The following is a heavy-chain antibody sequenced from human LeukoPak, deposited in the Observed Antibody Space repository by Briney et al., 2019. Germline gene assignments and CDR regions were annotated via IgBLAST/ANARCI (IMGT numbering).Heavy chain of an antibody. CDR3: ARSTGSGSYATDY. V-gene: IGHV3-21*01. CDR2: ISSSSSYI. Sequence: GGSLRLSCAASGFTFSSYAMSWVRQAPGKGLEWVSSISSSSSYIYYADPVKGRFTISRDNAKNSLYLQMNSLRAEDTAVYYCARSTGSGSYATDYWGQGTLVTVSS. D-gene: IGHD3-10*01. CDR1: GFTFSSYA. J-gene: IGHJ4*02.